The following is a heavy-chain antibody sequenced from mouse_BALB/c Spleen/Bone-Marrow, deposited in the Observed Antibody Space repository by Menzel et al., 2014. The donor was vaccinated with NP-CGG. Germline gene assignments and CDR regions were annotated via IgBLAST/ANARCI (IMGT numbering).Heavy chain of an antibody. V-gene: IGHV5-4*02. D-gene: IGHD1-1*01. CDR3: AREYGTSYDYYFDV. J-gene: IGHJ1*01. CDR1: GFTFSDCY. Sequence: EVQGVESGGGLVKPGGSLKLSCAASGFTFSDCYMYWVRQTPEKRLEWVATISDGGSYTYYPDSVKGRFTASRDNAKNNLYLQMSSLKSEDTAMYYCAREYGTSYDYYFDVWGAGTTVTVSS. CDR2: ISDGGSYT.